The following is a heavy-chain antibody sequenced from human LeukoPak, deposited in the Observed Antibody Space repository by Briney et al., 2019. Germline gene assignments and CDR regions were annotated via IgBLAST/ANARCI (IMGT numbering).Heavy chain of an antibody. CDR3: AKDATAVVGTVYMDV. V-gene: IGHV3-43*01. J-gene: IGHJ6*03. Sequence: GGSLRLSCAASGFTFDDYTMHWVRQAPGKGLEWASRISWDGGSTYYADSVKGRFTISRDNAKNSLYLQMNSLRAEDTAVYYCAKDATAVVGTVYMDVWGKGTTVTISS. CDR2: ISWDGGST. CDR1: GFTFDDYT. D-gene: IGHD6-13*01.